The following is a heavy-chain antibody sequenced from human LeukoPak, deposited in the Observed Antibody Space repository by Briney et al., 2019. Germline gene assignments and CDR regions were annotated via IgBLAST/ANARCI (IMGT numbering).Heavy chain of an antibody. CDR3: ARHRIAATGSQYYFDY. D-gene: IGHD6-13*01. J-gene: IGHJ4*02. CDR1: GVSISDYY. Sequence: KASETLSLTCTVSGVSISDYYWSWIRQPAGKGLEWIGCIYTSGSTNYNPSLKSRVTMSVDTSKNQFSLKLSSLTAADTAMYYCARHRIAATGSQYYFDYWGQGTLVTVSS. V-gene: IGHV4-4*07. CDR2: IYTSGST.